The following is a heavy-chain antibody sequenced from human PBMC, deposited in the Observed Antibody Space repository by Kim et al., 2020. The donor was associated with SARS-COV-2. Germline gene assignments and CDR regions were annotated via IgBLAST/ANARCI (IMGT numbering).Heavy chain of an antibody. D-gene: IGHD5-12*01. V-gene: IGHV3-9*01. CDR2: ISRDSVKR. CDR1: GFTFGDYA. CDR3: AKDVKSGPVKEWLRRLRYVYSGMDV. J-gene: IGHJ6*02. Sequence: GGSLRLSCAASGFTFGDYAMHWVRQGPGKGLEWVAGISRDSVKRDYADSVKGRFTVSRDNARNSLDLQMNSLRTEDTALYYCAKDVKSGPVKEWLRRLRYVYSGMDVWGQGTTVTVSS.